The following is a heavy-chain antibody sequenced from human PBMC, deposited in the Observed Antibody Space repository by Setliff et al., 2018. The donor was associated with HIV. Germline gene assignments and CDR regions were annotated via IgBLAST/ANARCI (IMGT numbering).Heavy chain of an antibody. V-gene: IGHV1-46*01. CDR3: VRERRGGHFDY. CDR2: IIPSTGNT. CDR1: GYTFTSYY. J-gene: IGHJ4*02. Sequence: ASVKVSCKASGYTFTSYYMYWVRQAPGQGLEWMTMIIPSTGNTNYAQKFQGRVTMTGDTSTNTVYMDLSSLGSEDTAVYYCVRERRGGHFDYWGQGTLVTVSS.